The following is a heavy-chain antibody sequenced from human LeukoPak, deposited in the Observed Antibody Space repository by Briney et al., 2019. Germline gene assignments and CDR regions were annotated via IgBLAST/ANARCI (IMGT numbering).Heavy chain of an antibody. Sequence: GGSLRLSCAASGFPFSNYAMTWVRQAPGKGLERVSGINDSGDRTYYADSVKGRFTISRDNSKNMLYLQMNSLRVEDTALYYCAKGLGTSGYHDYWGQGTLVTVSS. V-gene: IGHV3-23*01. CDR2: INDSGDRT. D-gene: IGHD3-22*01. J-gene: IGHJ4*02. CDR3: AKGLGTSGYHDY. CDR1: GFPFSNYA.